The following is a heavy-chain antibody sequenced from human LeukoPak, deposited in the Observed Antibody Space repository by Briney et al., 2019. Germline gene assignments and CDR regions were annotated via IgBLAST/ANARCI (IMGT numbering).Heavy chain of an antibody. D-gene: IGHD3-22*01. Sequence: GGSLRLSCSASGFNFSTYTTNGLRQAPGKGLEWVSSISSTSSYIYYADTLKGRFTISRDNAKNPLYLQMNSLRAEDTAVYYCVREGGGYGSFDYWGQGTLVTVSS. CDR3: VREGGGYGSFDY. V-gene: IGHV3-21*01. J-gene: IGHJ4*02. CDR2: ISSTSSYI. CDR1: GFNFSTYT.